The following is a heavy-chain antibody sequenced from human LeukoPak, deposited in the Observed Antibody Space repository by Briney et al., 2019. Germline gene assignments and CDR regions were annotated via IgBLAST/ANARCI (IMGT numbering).Heavy chain of an antibody. J-gene: IGHJ6*03. Sequence: GGSLRLSCAASGFTFSSYSMNWVRQAPGKGLEWVSSISSSSSYIYYADSVKGRFTISRDNAKNSLYLQMNSLRAEDTAVYYCAKGGGEYYDILTGYYPRLYYMDVWGKGTTVTISS. CDR2: ISSSSSYI. CDR1: GFTFSSYS. D-gene: IGHD3-9*01. V-gene: IGHV3-21*04. CDR3: AKGGGEYYDILTGYYPRLYYMDV.